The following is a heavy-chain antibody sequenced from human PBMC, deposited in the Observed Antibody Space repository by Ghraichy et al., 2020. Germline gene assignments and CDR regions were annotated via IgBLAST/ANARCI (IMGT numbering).Heavy chain of an antibody. CDR1: GGSISSYY. V-gene: IGHV4-59*01. J-gene: IGHJ4*02. D-gene: IGHD2-21*01. CDR3: ARTPPGVVGENAFDY. CDR2: IYYSGST. Sequence: SETLSLTCTVSGGSISSYYWSWIRQPPGKGLEWIGYIYYSGSTNYNPSLKSRVTISVDTSKNQFSLKLSSVTAADTAVYYCARTPPGVVGENAFDYWGQGTLVTVSS.